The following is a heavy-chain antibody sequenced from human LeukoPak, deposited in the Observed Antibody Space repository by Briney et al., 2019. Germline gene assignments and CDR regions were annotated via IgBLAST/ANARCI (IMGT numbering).Heavy chain of an antibody. CDR3: ARHRLGSRKVGATPGSNWFDP. D-gene: IGHD1-26*01. Sequence: SETLSLTCTVSGGSISSYYWSWIRQPPGKGLEWIGYIYYSGSTYYNPSLKSRVTISVDTSKNQFSLKLSSVTAADTAVYCCARHRLGSRKVGATPGSNWFDPWGQGTLVTVSS. J-gene: IGHJ5*02. CDR1: GGSISSYY. CDR2: IYYSGST. V-gene: IGHV4-59*04.